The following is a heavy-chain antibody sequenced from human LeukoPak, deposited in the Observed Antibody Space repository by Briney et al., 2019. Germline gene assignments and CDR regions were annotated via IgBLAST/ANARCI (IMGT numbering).Heavy chain of an antibody. D-gene: IGHD6-13*01. V-gene: IGHV4-34*01. CDR1: GGSFSGYY. Sequence: PSETLSLTCAVYGGSFSGYYWSWIRQPPGKGLEWIGEINHSGSTNYNPSLKSRVTISVDTSKNQFSLKLSSVTAADTAVYYCARSIAAAGFARHYYYGMDVWGQGTTATVSS. CDR3: ARSIAAAGFARHYYYGMDV. CDR2: INHSGST. J-gene: IGHJ6*02.